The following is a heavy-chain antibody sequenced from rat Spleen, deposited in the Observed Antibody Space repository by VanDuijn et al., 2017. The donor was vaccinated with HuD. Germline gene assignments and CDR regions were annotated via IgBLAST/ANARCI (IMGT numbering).Heavy chain of an antibody. D-gene: IGHD4-2*01. CDR1: GFTFSDYN. J-gene: IGHJ2*01. V-gene: IGHV5-7*01. CDR2: ISYDGSST. CDR3: ARDWSSFDY. Sequence: EVQLVESGGGLVQPGRSLKLSCAASGFTFSDYNMAWVRQAPKKGLEWVATISYDGSSTYYRDSVKGRFTISRDNAKSTLYLQMDSLRSEDTATYYCARDWSSFDYWGQGVMVTVSS.